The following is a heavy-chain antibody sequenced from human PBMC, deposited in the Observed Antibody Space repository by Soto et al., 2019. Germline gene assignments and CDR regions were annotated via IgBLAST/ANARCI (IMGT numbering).Heavy chain of an antibody. CDR1: GGTFNTYA. CDR2: ISPMFGAA. Sequence: QVQLVQSGAEMKKPGSSVKVSCQSSGGTFNTYAMNWVRQAPGQGPEWMGDISPMFGAANYAPKFQGRVTITADESTGTSYIQLSSLASEDKALFFFAREVQVHTLAFVYWGQGTLVTVSS. D-gene: IGHD3-10*01. CDR3: AREVQVHTLAFVY. V-gene: IGHV1-69*19. J-gene: IGHJ4*02.